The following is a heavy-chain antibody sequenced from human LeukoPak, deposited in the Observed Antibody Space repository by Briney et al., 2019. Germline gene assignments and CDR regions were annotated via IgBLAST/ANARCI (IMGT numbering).Heavy chain of an antibody. V-gene: IGHV1-18*01. CDR1: GYTFTSYG. CDR2: ISAYNGNT. J-gene: IGHJ4*02. Sequence: ASVKVSCKASGYTFTSYGISWVRQAPGQGLEWMGWISAYNGNTNYAQKLQGRVTMTTDTSTSTAHMELRSLRSDDTAVYYCARAFRGYSYGLGWYFDYWGQGTLVTVSS. D-gene: IGHD5-18*01. CDR3: ARAFRGYSYGLGWYFDY.